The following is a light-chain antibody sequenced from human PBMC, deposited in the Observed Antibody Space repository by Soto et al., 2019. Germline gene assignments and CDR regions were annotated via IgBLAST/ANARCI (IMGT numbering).Light chain of an antibody. CDR1: QSVSSGY. CDR2: GAS. Sequence: EVVLTQSPGTLSLSPGERATLSCRASQSVSSGYLGWYQQKPGQAPRLLIYGASSRATDIPDRFSGSGSGTDFTLTISRLEPEDFAVYFCQQYTYSPWTFGQGTKVEIK. V-gene: IGKV3-20*01. CDR3: QQYTYSPWT. J-gene: IGKJ1*01.